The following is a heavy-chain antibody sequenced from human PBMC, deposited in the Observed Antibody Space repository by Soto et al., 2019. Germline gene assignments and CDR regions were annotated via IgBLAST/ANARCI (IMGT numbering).Heavy chain of an antibody. J-gene: IGHJ6*02. CDR1: GYTFTGYY. CDR2: INPNSGGT. CDR3: ARGGSGSYYNPTLNYYYYGMDV. Sequence: GASVKVSCKASGYTFTGYYMHWVRQAPGQGLEWMGWINPNSGGTNYAQKFQGWVTMTRDTSISTAYMELSRLRSDDTAVYYCARGGSGSYYNPTLNYYYYGMDVWGQGTTVTVSS. D-gene: IGHD3-10*01. V-gene: IGHV1-2*04.